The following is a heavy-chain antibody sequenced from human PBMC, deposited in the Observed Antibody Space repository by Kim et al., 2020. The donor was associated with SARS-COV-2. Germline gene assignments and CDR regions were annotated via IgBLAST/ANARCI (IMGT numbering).Heavy chain of an antibody. V-gene: IGHV3-30*18. CDR3: AKAADYGDYVGGYYYGM. D-gene: IGHD4-17*01. J-gene: IGHJ6*01. Sequence: GGSLRLSCAASGFTFSSYGMHWVRQAPGKGLEWVAVISYDGSNKYYADSVKGRFTISRDNSKNTLYLQMNSLRAEDTAVYYCAKAADYGDYVGGYYYGM. CDR2: ISYDGSNK. CDR1: GFTFSSYG.